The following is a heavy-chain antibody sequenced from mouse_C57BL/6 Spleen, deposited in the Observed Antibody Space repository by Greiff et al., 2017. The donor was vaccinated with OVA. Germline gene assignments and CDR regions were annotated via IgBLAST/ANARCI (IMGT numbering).Heavy chain of an antibody. CDR1: GFTFSDYY. CDR2: INYDGSST. Sequence: EVMLVESEGGLVQPGSSMKLSCTASGFTFSDYYMAWVRQVPDKGLEWVANINYDGSSTYYLASLKSRFIISRANAKNILYLQMSRRKSEDTATYYCGRDGDPNWYFDVWGTGTTVTVSS. CDR3: GRDGDPNWYFDV. J-gene: IGHJ1*03. V-gene: IGHV5-16*01.